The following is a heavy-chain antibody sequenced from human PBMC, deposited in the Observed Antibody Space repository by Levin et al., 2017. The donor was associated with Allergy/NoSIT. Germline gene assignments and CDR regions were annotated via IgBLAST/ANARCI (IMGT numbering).Heavy chain of an antibody. J-gene: IGHJ4*02. V-gene: IGHV3-23*01. Sequence: GESLKISCAASGFTFSSYAMSWVRQAPGKGLEWVSAISGSGGSTYYADSVKGRFTISRDNSKNTLYLQMNSLRAEDTAVYYCAKEGITIFGVTSHWGQGTLVTVSS. CDR2: ISGSGGST. CDR3: AKEGITIFGVTSH. D-gene: IGHD3-3*01. CDR1: GFTFSSYA.